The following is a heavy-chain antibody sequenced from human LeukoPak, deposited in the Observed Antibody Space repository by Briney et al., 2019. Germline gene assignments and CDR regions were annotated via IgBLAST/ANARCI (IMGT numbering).Heavy chain of an antibody. V-gene: IGHV4-4*02. CDR2: VHKSGRT. Sequence: SETLSLTCALSTVSGSSGNFWSWVRQPPGEGLGWIGEVHKSGRTNYNPSLKTRVTISIDASKNQLSLELTSVTAADTAVYYCARELRGAPTPGAYWGQGTRVTVSS. J-gene: IGHJ4*02. CDR1: TVSGSSGNF. CDR3: ARELRGAPTPGAY. D-gene: IGHD1-26*01.